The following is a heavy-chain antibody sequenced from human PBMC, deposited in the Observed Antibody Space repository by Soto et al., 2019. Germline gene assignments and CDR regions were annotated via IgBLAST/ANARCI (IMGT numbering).Heavy chain of an antibody. CDR3: AASVQTGTTYEYYFDY. J-gene: IGHJ4*02. Sequence: GESLKISCKGSGYSFTSYWISWVRQMPGKGLEWMGRIDPSDSYTNYSPSFQGHVTISADKPISTAYLQWSSLKASDTAMYYCAASVQTGTTYEYYFDYWGQGTLVTVSS. CDR1: GYSFTSYW. CDR2: IDPSDSYT. V-gene: IGHV5-10-1*01. D-gene: IGHD1-7*01.